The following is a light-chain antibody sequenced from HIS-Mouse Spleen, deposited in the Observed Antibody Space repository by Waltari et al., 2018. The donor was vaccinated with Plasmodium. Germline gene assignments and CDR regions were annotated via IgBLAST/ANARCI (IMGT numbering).Light chain of an antibody. Sequence: SYELTQPPSVSVSPGQTARITCSGAALPNKYANSYQQKSGQAPVLVIYEDSKRPSGIPERFSGSSSGTMATLTISGAQVEDEADYYCYSTDSSGNHRVFGGGTKLTVL. CDR3: YSTDSSGNHRV. CDR1: ALPNKY. J-gene: IGLJ3*02. CDR2: EDS. V-gene: IGLV3-10*01.